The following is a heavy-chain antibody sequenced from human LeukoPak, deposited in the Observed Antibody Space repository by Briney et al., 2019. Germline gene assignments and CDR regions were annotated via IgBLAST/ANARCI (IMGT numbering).Heavy chain of an antibody. CDR2: ISSSGSTI. J-gene: IGHJ6*04. CDR1: GFTFSSYE. CDR3: ARDLLAITMVRGVMDV. V-gene: IGHV3-48*03. D-gene: IGHD3-10*01. Sequence: TGGTLRLSCAASGFTFSSYEMNWVRQAPGKGLEWVSYISSSGSTIYYADSVKGRFTISRDNAKNSLYLQMNSLRAEDTAVYYCARDLLAITMVRGVMDVWGKGTTVTVSS.